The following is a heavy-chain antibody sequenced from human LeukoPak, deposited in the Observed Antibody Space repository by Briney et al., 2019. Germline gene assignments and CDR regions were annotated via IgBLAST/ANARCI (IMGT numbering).Heavy chain of an antibody. J-gene: IGHJ6*02. Sequence: GGSLRLSCAASGFTVSSNCMSWVRQAPGKGLEWVSVIYSGGSTYCADSVKGRFTISRDNSKNTLYLQMNSLRAEDTAVYYCAREGKPSSYYYGMDVWGQGTTVTVSS. V-gene: IGHV3-66*02. CDR2: IYSGGST. CDR3: AREGKPSSYYYGMDV. CDR1: GFTVSSNC.